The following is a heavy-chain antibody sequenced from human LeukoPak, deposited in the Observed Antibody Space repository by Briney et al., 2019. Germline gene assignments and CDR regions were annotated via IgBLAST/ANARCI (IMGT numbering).Heavy chain of an antibody. V-gene: IGHV5-51*01. Sequence: RGESLKISCKGSGYSFTSYWIGWVRQMPGKGLEWMGIIYPGDSDTRYSPSFQGQVTISADKSISTAYLQWSSLKASDTAMYYCARVMVLGAPSDAFDIWGQGTMVTVSS. CDR3: ARVMVLGAPSDAFDI. D-gene: IGHD2-8*01. CDR2: IYPGDSDT. CDR1: GYSFTSYW. J-gene: IGHJ3*02.